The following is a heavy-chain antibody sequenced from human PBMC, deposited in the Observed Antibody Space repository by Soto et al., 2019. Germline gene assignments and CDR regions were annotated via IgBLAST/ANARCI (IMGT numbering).Heavy chain of an antibody. J-gene: IGHJ4*02. Sequence: PGGSLRLACAASGVTFSTYAMNWVRQSPGKGLEWVSSVSGSGGNTYYADSVKGRFTISRDNSKNTLYLQMNSLRAEDTAIYYCAKGGDSSSWSNYFDYWGQGNLVTFSS. CDR1: GVTFSTYA. D-gene: IGHD6-13*01. V-gene: IGHV3-23*01. CDR2: VSGSGGNT. CDR3: AKGGDSSSWSNYFDY.